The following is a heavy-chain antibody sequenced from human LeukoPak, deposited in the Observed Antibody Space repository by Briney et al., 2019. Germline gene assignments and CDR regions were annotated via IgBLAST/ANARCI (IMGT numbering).Heavy chain of an antibody. CDR3: ARSGYGSNDAFDI. D-gene: IGHD3-10*01. Sequence: PSETLSLTCAVSGGSISSGGYSWGWIRQPPGKGLECIGYIYHSGSTYYNPSLKSRVTISVDRTKNQFSLKLSSVTAADAAVYYCARSGYGSNDAFDIWGQGTMVTVSS. V-gene: IGHV4-30-2*01. CDR2: IYHSGST. J-gene: IGHJ3*02. CDR1: GGSISSGGYS.